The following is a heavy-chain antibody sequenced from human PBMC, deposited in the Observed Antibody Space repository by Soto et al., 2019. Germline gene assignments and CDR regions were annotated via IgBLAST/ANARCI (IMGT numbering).Heavy chain of an antibody. CDR2: INPDNGNT. Sequence: ASVKVSCKASGYTFTRYTMNWVRQAPGQRLEWMGWINPDNGNTKSSQKFQDRVIITRDTSASTAYMDLSSLRSEDTAVYYCARGIATGQLDPWGQETLVTVPQ. D-gene: IGHD2-15*01. V-gene: IGHV1-3*01. J-gene: IGHJ5*02. CDR3: ARGIATGQLDP. CDR1: GYTFTRYT.